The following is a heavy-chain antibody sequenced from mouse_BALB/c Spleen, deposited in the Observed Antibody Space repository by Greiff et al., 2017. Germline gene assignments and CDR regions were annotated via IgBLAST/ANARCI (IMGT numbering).Heavy chain of an antibody. D-gene: IGHD4-1*02. V-gene: IGHV5-9-4*01. J-gene: IGHJ4*01. Sequence: EVKLMESGGGLVKPGGSLKLSCAASGFTFSSYAMSWVRQSPEKRLEWVAEISSGGSYTYYPDTVTGRFTISRDNAKNTLYLEMSSLRSEDTAMYYCARKANQLYYAMDYWGQGTSVTVSS. CDR3: ARKANQLYYAMDY. CDR2: ISSGGSYT. CDR1: GFTFSSYA.